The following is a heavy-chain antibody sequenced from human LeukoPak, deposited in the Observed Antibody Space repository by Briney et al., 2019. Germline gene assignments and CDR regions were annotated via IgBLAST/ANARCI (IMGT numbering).Heavy chain of an antibody. D-gene: IGHD3-9*01. J-gene: IGHJ4*02. CDR1: GGSFSGYY. CDR3: ARGRLRYCDY. CDR2: INHSGST. Sequence: PSETLSLTCAVYGGSFSGYYWSWIRQPPGKGLEWVGEINHSGSTNYNPSLKSRVTISVDPSKNQFSLKLSSVTAADPAVYYCARGRLRYCDYWGQGTLVTLSS. V-gene: IGHV4-34*01.